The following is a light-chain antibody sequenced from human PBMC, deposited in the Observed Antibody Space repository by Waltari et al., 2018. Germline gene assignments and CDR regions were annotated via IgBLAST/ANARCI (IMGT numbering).Light chain of an antibody. J-gene: IGKJ1*01. CDR2: GAS. CDR1: QSVGYN. CDR3: QQYNNFPWT. Sequence: EVVMTQSPATLSVSPGERVTLSCRASQSVGYNLAWFQQQPGQAPRLLIYGASTRATDIPDRFSGSGSGTAFTLTISSLQSEDFATYYCQQYNNFPWTFGQGTKVEIK. V-gene: IGKV3-15*01.